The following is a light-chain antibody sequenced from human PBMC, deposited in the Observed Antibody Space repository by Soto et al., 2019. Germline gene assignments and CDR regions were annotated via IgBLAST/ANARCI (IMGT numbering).Light chain of an antibody. Sequence: DIQMTQSPSSVSASVGDRVTITCRASQSIRSWLAWYQQKPGKAPKLLIYKASSLESGVPSRFSGSGSGTEFTLTISSLQPDDFATYYCQQYNSYSRTFGQGTKVDIK. CDR3: QQYNSYSRT. J-gene: IGKJ1*01. CDR1: QSIRSW. V-gene: IGKV1-5*03. CDR2: KAS.